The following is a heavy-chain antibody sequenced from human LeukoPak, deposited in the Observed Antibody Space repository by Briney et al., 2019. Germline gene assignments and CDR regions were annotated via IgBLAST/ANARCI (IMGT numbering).Heavy chain of an antibody. CDR2: INTSGGST. CDR1: GYTFTSYY. J-gene: IGHJ6*03. D-gene: IGHD4-17*01. V-gene: IGHV1-46*01. Sequence: GASVKVSCKASGYTFTSYYMHWVRQAPGQGLEWMGIINTSGGSTSYAQKFQGRVTMTRDMSTSTVYMELSSLRSEDTAVYYCARDLGRLRGYYYYMDVWGKGTTVTVSS. CDR3: ARDLGRLRGYYYYMDV.